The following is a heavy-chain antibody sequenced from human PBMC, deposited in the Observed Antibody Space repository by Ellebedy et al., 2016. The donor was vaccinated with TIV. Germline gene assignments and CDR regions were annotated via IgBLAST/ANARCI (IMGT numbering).Heavy chain of an antibody. CDR1: GGSFSGYY. J-gene: IGHJ6*02. V-gene: IGHV4-59*01. Sequence: SETLSLXCAVYGGSFSGYYWSWIRQPPGKGLEWIGYIYYSGSTNYNPSLKSRVTISVDTSKNQFSLKLSSVTAADTAVYYCARGVYDIFWTAYYYGMDVWGQGTTVTVSS. D-gene: IGHD3-9*01. CDR2: IYYSGST. CDR3: ARGVYDIFWTAYYYGMDV.